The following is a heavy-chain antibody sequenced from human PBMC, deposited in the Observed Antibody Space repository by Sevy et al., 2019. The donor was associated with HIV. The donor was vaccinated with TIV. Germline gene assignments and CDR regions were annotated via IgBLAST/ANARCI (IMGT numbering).Heavy chain of an antibody. CDR1: VFTFDDYT. Sequence: GGSLRLSCRASVFTFDDYTMSWVRQAPGKGLEWVAFIRSKVYGGTTEYAASVKGRFTISRDESKSIAYLQMNSLKTEDTAVYYCTRVEGAADWGMDVWGQGTTVTVSS. V-gene: IGHV3-49*04. CDR3: TRVEGAADWGMDV. D-gene: IGHD1-26*01. J-gene: IGHJ6*02. CDR2: IRSKVYGGTT.